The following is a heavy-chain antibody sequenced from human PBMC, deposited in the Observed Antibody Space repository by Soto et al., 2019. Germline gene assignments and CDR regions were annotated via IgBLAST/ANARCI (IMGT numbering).Heavy chain of an antibody. J-gene: IGHJ5*02. CDR3: ARVPDR. Sequence: PSETLSLTCTVSGGSISSTGYYWGWIRQPPGKGLEWIGSIYYSASTSYNPALKSRVTMSVDRSKNQFSLKVSSVTAADTAVYYCARVPDRWGQGTLVTVSS. CDR2: IYYSAST. CDR1: GGSISSTGYY. V-gene: IGHV4-39*07.